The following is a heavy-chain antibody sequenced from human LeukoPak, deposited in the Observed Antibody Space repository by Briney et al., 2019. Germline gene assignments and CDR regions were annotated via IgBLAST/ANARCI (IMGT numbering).Heavy chain of an antibody. CDR1: EFTFSSYS. V-gene: IGHV3-53*01. CDR3: AKLYGDYVPHYFDY. Sequence: GGSLRLSCAASEFTFSSYSMNWVRQAPGKGLEWVSVIYSGGSTYYADSVKGRFTISRDNSKNTLYLQMNSLRAEDTAVYYCAKLYGDYVPHYFDYWGQGTLVTVSS. D-gene: IGHD4-17*01. CDR2: IYSGGST. J-gene: IGHJ4*02.